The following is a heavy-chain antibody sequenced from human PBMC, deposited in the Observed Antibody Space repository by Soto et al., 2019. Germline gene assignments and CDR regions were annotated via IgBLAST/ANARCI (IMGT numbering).Heavy chain of an antibody. J-gene: IGHJ5*02. CDR3: ARHQQDSSSFNWFDP. CDR2: IYPGDSDT. V-gene: IGHV5-51*01. CDR1: GYSFTRYW. Sequence: PGESLTISCKCSGYSFTRYWIGWVRQMPGKGLEWMGIIYPGDSDTRYSPSFQGQVTISADKSISTAYLQWSSLKASDTAMYYCARHQQDSSSFNWFDPWGQGTLVTVSS. D-gene: IGHD6-13*01.